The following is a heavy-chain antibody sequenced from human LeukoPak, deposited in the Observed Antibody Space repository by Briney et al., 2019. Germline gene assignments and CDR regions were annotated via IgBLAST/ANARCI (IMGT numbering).Heavy chain of an antibody. CDR3: ARDRWGLDY. V-gene: IGHV3-48*03. J-gene: IGHJ4*02. CDR1: GFTFSSYE. CDR2: ISSSGSTI. D-gene: IGHD7-27*01. Sequence: GGSLRLSCAASGFTFSSYEMNWVRQAPGEGLEWVSYISSSGSTIYYADSVKGRFTISRDNAKNSLYLQMNSLRAEDTAVYYCARDRWGLDYRGQGTLVTVSA.